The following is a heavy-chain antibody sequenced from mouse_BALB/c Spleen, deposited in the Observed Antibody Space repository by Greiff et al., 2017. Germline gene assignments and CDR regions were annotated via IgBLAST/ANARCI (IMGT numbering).Heavy chain of an antibody. CDR1: GFTFSDYY. CDR3: ASPPYGNYEGFAY. D-gene: IGHD2-1*01. Sequence: DVMLVESGGGLVKPGGSLKLSCAASGFTFSDYYMYWVRQTPEKRLEWVATISDGGSYTYYPDSVKGRFTISRDNAKNNLYLQMSSLKSEDTAMYYCASPPYGNYEGFAYWGQGTLVTVSA. V-gene: IGHV5-4*02. J-gene: IGHJ3*01. CDR2: ISDGGSYT.